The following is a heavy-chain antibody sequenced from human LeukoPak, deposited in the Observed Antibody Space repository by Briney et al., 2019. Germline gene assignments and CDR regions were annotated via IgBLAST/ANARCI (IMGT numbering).Heavy chain of an antibody. V-gene: IGHV4-59*01. D-gene: IGHD2-15*01. Sequence: PSETLSLTRTVSGGSISSYYWSWIRQPPGKGLEWIGYIYYSGSTNYNPSLKSRVTISVDTSKNQFSLKLSSVTAADTAVYYCASSLRNCSGGSCYLYYYYYYMDVWGKGTTVTVSS. J-gene: IGHJ6*03. CDR3: ASSLRNCSGGSCYLYYYYYYMDV. CDR2: IYYSGST. CDR1: GGSISSYY.